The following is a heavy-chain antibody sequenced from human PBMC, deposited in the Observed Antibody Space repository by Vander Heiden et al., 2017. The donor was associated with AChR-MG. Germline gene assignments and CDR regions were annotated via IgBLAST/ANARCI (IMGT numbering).Heavy chain of an antibody. CDR3: ARIDLGQWLTDY. V-gene: IGHV4-39*01. CDR1: GGPISSSSYY. Sequence: QLQLQASGLGLAKPSVTLSITCTVSGGPISSSSYYWGRIRQPPGKGLEWIGSIYYSGSSYYNPSLKSRVTISVDTSKNQFSLKLSSVTAADTAVYYCARIDLGQWLTDYWGQGSLVTVSS. CDR2: IYYSGSS. J-gene: IGHJ4*02. D-gene: IGHD6-19*01.